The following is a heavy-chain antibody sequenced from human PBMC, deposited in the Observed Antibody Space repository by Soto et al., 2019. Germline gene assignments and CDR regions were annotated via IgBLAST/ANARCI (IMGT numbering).Heavy chain of an antibody. CDR1: GFTFSSYG. V-gene: IGHV3-33*01. CDR3: ARLDCSGGSCYERGRAY. CDR2: IWYDGSNK. D-gene: IGHD2-15*01. Sequence: QVQLVESGGGVVQPGRSLRLSCAASGFTFSSYGMHWVRQAPGKGLERVAVIWYDGSNKYYADSVKGRFTISRDNSKNPLYLQMNSLRAEDTAVYYCARLDCSGGSCYERGRAYWGQGTLVTVSS. J-gene: IGHJ4*02.